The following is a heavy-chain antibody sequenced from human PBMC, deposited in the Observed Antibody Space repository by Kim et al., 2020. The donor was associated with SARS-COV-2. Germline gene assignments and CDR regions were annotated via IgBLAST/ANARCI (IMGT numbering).Heavy chain of an antibody. CDR2: INHSGST. Sequence: SETLSLTCAVYGGSFSGYYWSWIRQPPGKGLEWIGEINHSGSTNYNPSLKSRVTISVDTSKNQFSLKLSSVTAADTAVYYCARANYDFWSGYPNDAFDI. CDR1: GGSFSGYY. V-gene: IGHV4-34*01. J-gene: IGHJ3*02. D-gene: IGHD3-3*01. CDR3: ARANYDFWSGYPNDAFDI.